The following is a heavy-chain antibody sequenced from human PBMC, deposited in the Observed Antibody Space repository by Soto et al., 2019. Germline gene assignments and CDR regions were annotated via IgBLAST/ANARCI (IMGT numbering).Heavy chain of an antibody. CDR3: AKGRWYPDY. V-gene: IGHV3-23*01. Sequence: EVQLLESGGSLVQPGGSLRLSCAASGFTFSSYAMNWVRQAPGKGLEWVSAISGGGGSTYYADSVKGRFTISRDNSNNPLYLQMNRLRAEDTAVYYCAKGRWYPDYWGQGTLVTVSS. D-gene: IGHD2-15*01. J-gene: IGHJ4*02. CDR2: ISGGGGST. CDR1: GFTFSSYA.